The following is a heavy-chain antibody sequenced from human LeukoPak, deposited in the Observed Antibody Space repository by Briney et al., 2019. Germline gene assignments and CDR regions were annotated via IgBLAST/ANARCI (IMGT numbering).Heavy chain of an antibody. D-gene: IGHD3-10*01. CDR1: GYTFTSNY. CDR3: ARVGITMVRARNGDY. CDR2: ISPSGGST. V-gene: IGHV1-46*01. Sequence: GASVEVSCKAFGYTFTSNYMHWVRQAPGQGPEWMGVISPSGGSTNYAQKFRGRVTITADKSTRTAYMELSSLRSDDTAVYYCARVGITMVRARNGDYWGQGTLVTVSS. J-gene: IGHJ4*02.